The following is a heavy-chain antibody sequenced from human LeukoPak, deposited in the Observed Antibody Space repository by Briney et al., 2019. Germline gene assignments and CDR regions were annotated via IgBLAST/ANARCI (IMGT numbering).Heavy chain of an antibody. V-gene: IGHV4-39*01. D-gene: IGHD3-22*01. Sequence: SETLSLTCSVSGDSISRSDSYWDWIREPPGKGLEWIGTLYYSGRTYYSPSLKSRVTMSVDTSKNQFSLNLRIVTAADTAVYYCARRRYYDGSGYLEWGQGTLLSVSS. J-gene: IGHJ1*01. CDR1: GDSISRSDSY. CDR2: LYYSGRT. CDR3: ARRRYYDGSGYLE.